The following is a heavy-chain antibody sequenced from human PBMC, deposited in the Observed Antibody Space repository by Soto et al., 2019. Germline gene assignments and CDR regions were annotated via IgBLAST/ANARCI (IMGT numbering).Heavy chain of an antibody. V-gene: IGHV4-34*01. CDR1: GGSFSGYY. CDR2: INHSGST. CDR3: ARPPTVEAFDI. Sequence: ETLSLTCAVYGGSFSGYYWSWIRQPPGKGLEWVGEINHSGSTNYNPSLKRRVTISVDTSKNQFSLKLSSVTAADTAVYYCARPPTVEAFDIWGQGTMVTVSS. J-gene: IGHJ3*02. D-gene: IGHD1-1*01.